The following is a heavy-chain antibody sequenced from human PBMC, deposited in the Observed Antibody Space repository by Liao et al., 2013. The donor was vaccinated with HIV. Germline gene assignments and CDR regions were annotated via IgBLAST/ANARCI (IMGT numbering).Heavy chain of an antibody. J-gene: IGHJ4*02. CDR1: GGSISSGSYY. D-gene: IGHD1-26*01. V-gene: IGHV4-61*02. CDR2: IYTSGST. Sequence: QVQLQESGPGLVKPSQTLSLTCTVSGGSISSGSYYWSWIRQPAGKGLEWIGRIYTSGSTNYNPSLKSRVTMSVDTSKNQFSLNLSSVTAADTAVYYCARRGRVVYSGTYPLRYWGQGTLVTVSS. CDR3: ARRGRVVYSGTYPLRY.